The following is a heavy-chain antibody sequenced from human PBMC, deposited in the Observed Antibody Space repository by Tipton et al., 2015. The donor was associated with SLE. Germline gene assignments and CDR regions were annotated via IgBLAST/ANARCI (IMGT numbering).Heavy chain of an antibody. D-gene: IGHD6-19*01. CDR3: ARDHPVAGPFDY. CDR1: GGSISNYY. Sequence: LRLSCTVSGGSISNYYWSWIRQPAGKGLEWIGRIYTSGSTNYNPSLKSRVTMSVDTSKNQFSRKLSSVTAADTAVYYCARDHPVAGPFDYWGQGTLVTVSS. CDR2: IYTSGST. J-gene: IGHJ4*02. V-gene: IGHV4-4*07.